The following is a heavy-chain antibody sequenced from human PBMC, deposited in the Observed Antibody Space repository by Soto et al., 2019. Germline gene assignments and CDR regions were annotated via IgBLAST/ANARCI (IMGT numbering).Heavy chain of an antibody. V-gene: IGHV1-46*01. CDR3: ARDGPRNPNSIWIQLWLNSFFDY. CDR2: INPSGGST. CDR1: GYTFTSYY. D-gene: IGHD5-18*01. J-gene: IGHJ4*02. Sequence: ALVKVSCKASGYTFTSYYMHWVRQAPGQGLEWMGIINPSGGSTSYAQKFQGRVTMTRDTSTSTVYMELSSLRSEDTAVYYCARDGPRNPNSIWIQLWLNSFFDYWGQGTLVTVSS.